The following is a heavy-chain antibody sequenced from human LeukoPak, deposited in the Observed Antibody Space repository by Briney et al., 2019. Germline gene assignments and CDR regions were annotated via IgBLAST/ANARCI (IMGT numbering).Heavy chain of an antibody. J-gene: IGHJ4*02. CDR2: MGGRGGST. CDR3: AKGARIVVVPAALYYFDY. V-gene: IGHV3-23*01. Sequence: GGSLRLSCAASGFTFSSYAMSWVRQAPGKGLEWVSAMGGRGGSTYYADCVKGRFTISRDNSKNTLYLQMNSLRAEDTAVYYCAKGARIVVVPAALYYFDYWGQGTLVTVSS. CDR1: GFTFSSYA. D-gene: IGHD2-2*01.